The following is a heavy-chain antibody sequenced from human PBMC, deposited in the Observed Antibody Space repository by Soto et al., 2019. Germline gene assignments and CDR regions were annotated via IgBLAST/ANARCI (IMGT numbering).Heavy chain of an antibody. Sequence: EVQVVESGGGLVKPGGSLRLSCAVSGFTFSTCTMNWVRQAPGKGLEWVASISSSDSTYYADSVEGRFTISRDNARNSLYLQMSSLRAEDTAVYYCSREVKPVVRREYDYWGQGTLVTVSS. J-gene: IGHJ4*02. CDR1: GFTFSTCT. CDR3: SREVKPVVRREYDY. V-gene: IGHV3-21*01. CDR2: ISSSDST. D-gene: IGHD2-15*01.